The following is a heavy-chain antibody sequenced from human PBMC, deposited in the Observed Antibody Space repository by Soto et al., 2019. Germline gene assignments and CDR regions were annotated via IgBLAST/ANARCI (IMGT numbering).Heavy chain of an antibody. J-gene: IGHJ4*02. V-gene: IGHV4-59*08. CDR3: ARRYGWSFDY. Sequence: PSETLSLTCTVSGGSMSSYYWSWIRQPPGKGLEWVGYIYYSGSTNYNPSLKSRVTISVDTSKNQFSLKLTSVTAAVTAVYYCARRYGWSFDYWGQGTLVTVSS. CDR1: GGSMSSYY. D-gene: IGHD6-19*01. CDR2: IYYSGST.